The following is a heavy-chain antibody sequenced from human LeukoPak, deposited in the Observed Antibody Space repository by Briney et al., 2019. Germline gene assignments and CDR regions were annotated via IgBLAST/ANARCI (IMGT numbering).Heavy chain of an antibody. CDR2: IYWNDDK. V-gene: IGHV2-5*01. CDR1: GFSLSTSGVG. J-gene: IGHJ3*02. Sequence: GSGPTLVNPTQTLTLTCTFSGFSLSTSGVGVGWIRQPPGKALEWLALIYWNDDKRYSPSLKSRLTITKDTSKNQVVLTMTNMDPVDTATYYCALTGYSSGWYSWRSGAFDIWGQGTMVTVSS. D-gene: IGHD6-19*01. CDR3: ALTGYSSGWYSWRSGAFDI.